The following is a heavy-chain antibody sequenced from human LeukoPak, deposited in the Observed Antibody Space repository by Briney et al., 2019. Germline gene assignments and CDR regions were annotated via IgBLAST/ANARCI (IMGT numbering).Heavy chain of an antibody. V-gene: IGHV1-2*02. CDR2: LNPKSGGT. J-gene: IGHJ5*02. Sequence: ASVKVSCKASGYTFTGYYIHWVRQAPGQGLEWMGWLNPKSGGTNYAQNFQGRVTMTRDTVINTAYMELSRLRSDDTAVYYCARNDWNDPWFDPWGQGTLVTVSS. CDR3: ARNDWNDPWFDP. D-gene: IGHD1-1*01. CDR1: GYTFTGYY.